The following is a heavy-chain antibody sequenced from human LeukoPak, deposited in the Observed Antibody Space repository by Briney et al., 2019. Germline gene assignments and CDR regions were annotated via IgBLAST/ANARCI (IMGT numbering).Heavy chain of an antibody. CDR3: ARVVAVAGYWYFDL. V-gene: IGHV4-31*03. J-gene: IGHJ2*01. CDR1: VGSISGVDSC. CDR2: IYSSGST. D-gene: IGHD6-19*01. Sequence: SETLSLTCPVSVGSISGVDSCGSWIRQLPTGALEWIGYIYSSGSTYFDPSLRSRVTMSVDTSQNQFSLTLNSVTAADTAVYYCARVVAVAGYWYFDLWGRGTLVTVSS.